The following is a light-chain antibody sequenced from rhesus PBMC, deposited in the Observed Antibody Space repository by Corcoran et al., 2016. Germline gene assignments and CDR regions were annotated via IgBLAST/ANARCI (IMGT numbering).Light chain of an antibody. J-gene: IGKJ1*01. V-gene: IGKV3-24*04. CDR3: QQSSNLWT. Sequence: ETVVTQSPATLSLSPGERATLSCMASPSVGSYLAWYQQKPGQAPSRLIYGATIRATGIPDSFSARGSGTDFTLTISSLEPEDVGVYYCQQSSNLWTFGQGNKVEIK. CDR2: GAT. CDR1: PSVGSY.